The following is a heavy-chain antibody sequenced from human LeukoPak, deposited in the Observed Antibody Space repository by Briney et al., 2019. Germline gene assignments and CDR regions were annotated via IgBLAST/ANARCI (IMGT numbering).Heavy chain of an antibody. CDR2: INHSGST. J-gene: IGHJ4*02. CDR3: ARTSYTPYYDYVWGSYRYFDY. CDR1: GGSFSGYY. D-gene: IGHD3-16*02. Sequence: PSETLSLTCAVYGGSFSGYYWSWIRQPPGKGLEWIGEINHSGSTNYNPSLKSRVTISVDTSKNQFSLKLSSVTAADTAVYYCARTSYTPYYDYVWGSYRYFDYWGQGTLVTVSS. V-gene: IGHV4-34*01.